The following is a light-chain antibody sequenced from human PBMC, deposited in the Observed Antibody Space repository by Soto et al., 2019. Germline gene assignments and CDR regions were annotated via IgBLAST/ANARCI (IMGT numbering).Light chain of an antibody. J-gene: IGLJ2*01. CDR2: RDT. CDR3: QVWDSSTAVV. V-gene: IGLV3-9*01. CDR1: DIGRKN. Sequence: SYELTQAFSVSVALGQTARIACGGNDIGRKNVHWYQQKPGQAPVLVIYRDTDRPSGIPERFSGSNSGNTATLTISRAQVGDEADYYCQVWDSSTAVVFGGGTKLTVL.